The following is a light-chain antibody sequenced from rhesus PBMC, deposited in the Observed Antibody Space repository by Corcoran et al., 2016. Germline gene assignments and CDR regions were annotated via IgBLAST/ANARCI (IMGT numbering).Light chain of an antibody. Sequence: DVVMTQSPLSLPITPGQPASISCRSSQCLVHSNGNTYLRWYTQKPGQPTRRLIYEVSNRDSGVPDRFSGSGAGTDFTRKISRVESEDVGVYYCGQGTNVPYSFGQGTKVEIK. J-gene: IGKJ2*01. CDR2: EVS. V-gene: IGKV2-65*01. CDR1: QCLVHSNGNTY. CDR3: GQGTNVPYS.